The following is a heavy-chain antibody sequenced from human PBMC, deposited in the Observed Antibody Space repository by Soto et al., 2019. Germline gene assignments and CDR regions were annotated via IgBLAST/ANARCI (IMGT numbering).Heavy chain of an antibody. V-gene: IGHV2-5*02. CDR3: AHRILRTVFGLVTTTAIYFDF. Sequence: QITLNESGPTVVKPAETLALTCTFSGFSLTTSGVGVGWIRQSPGKAPEWLALIYWDDDKRYSASLKIRLTINKDTSKNQVVLTMASVDPADTATYYCAHRILRTVFGLVTTTAIYFDFWGQGTPVVVSS. CDR1: GFSLTTSGVG. J-gene: IGHJ4*02. CDR2: IYWDDDK. D-gene: IGHD3-3*01.